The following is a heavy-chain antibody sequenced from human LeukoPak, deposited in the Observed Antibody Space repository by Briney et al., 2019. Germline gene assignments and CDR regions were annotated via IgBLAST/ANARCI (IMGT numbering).Heavy chain of an antibody. V-gene: IGHV3-7*01. CDR1: EFTFSSYW. D-gene: IGHD2-15*01. CDR2: IKQDGSEK. CDR3: ARHRSGGSQDNAFDI. J-gene: IGHJ3*02. Sequence: GGSLRLSCAASEFTFSSYWMTWVRQAPGKGLEWVADIKQDGSEKYYVDSVKGRFTISRQNAKNSLFLQMNSLRAEDTAVYYCARHRSGGSQDNAFDIWGQGTMVTVSS.